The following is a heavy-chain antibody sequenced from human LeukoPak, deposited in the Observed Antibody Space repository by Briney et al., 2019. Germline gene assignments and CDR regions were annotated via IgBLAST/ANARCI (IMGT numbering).Heavy chain of an antibody. D-gene: IGHD6-6*01. CDR2: IYYSGST. CDR1: GGSISSYY. V-gene: IGHV4-59*01. CDR3: ARAGSSSSEDYYYYMDV. Sequence: SETLSLTCTVSGGSISSYYWSWIWQPPGKGLEWIGYIYYSGSTNYNPSLKSRVTISVDTSKNQFSLKLSSVTAADTAVYYCARAGSSSSEDYYYYMDVWGKGTTVTVSS. J-gene: IGHJ6*03.